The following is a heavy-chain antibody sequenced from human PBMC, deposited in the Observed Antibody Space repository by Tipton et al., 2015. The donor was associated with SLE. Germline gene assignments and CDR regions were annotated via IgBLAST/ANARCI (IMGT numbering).Heavy chain of an antibody. J-gene: IGHJ4*02. V-gene: IGHV4-61*03. CDR1: DFSITTGFY. CDR3: ARLAHYNSNWYLGV. Sequence: GLVKPSETLPLTCTVSDFSITTGFYWSWIRQSPGRGLEWVGYISYSGNTNYNPSLKRRVTISVDTSKTHFSLNLSSVTAADTAVYYCARLAHYNSNWYLGVWGQGSLVTVSS. D-gene: IGHD3-22*01. CDR2: ISYSGNT.